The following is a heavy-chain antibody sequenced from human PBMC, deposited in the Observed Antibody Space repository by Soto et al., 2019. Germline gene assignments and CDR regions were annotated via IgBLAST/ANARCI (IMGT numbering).Heavy chain of an antibody. CDR1: GDSISTGYY. J-gene: IGHJ4*02. Sequence: PSETLSLTCAVSGDSISTGYYWAWIRQPPGKVLEWIGSIYYSGTTYYNPSLKSRVTMSVDSAKNQFSLELNSVSAADTAVYFCAKYRRTDAEGYSFDYWGQGALVTVS. CDR2: IYYSGTT. D-gene: IGHD2-15*01. V-gene: IGHV4-38-2*01. CDR3: AKYRRTDAEGYSFDY.